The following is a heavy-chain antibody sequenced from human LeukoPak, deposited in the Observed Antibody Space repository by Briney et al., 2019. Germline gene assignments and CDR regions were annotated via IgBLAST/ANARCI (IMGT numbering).Heavy chain of an antibody. Sequence: GGSLRLSCAASGFTFSKHWMLWVRQAPGKGLESVSRINTDGTVTTYAGSVKGRFTVSKDNADNTMFLQMNSVRDEDTAVYYCATKQWLAPPPDSWGQGTPVTVSS. V-gene: IGHV3-74*01. CDR1: GFTFSKHW. D-gene: IGHD6-19*01. J-gene: IGHJ4*02. CDR3: ATKQWLAPPPDS. CDR2: INTDGTVT.